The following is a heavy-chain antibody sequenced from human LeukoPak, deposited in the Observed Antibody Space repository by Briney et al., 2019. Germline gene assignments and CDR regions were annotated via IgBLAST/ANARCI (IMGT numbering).Heavy chain of an antibody. D-gene: IGHD2-15*01. Sequence: GGSLRLSCAASGFTFSRYSMNWVRQATGKGVEWVSYISISCISIYYAHPLHARFTISTDNPNHSLYLQMNSLRAQDTAVYYCARGLPRSMLVAASCFDPWGQGTLVTVSS. V-gene: IGHV3-21*01. CDR3: ARGLPRSMLVAASCFDP. CDR1: GFTFSRYS. CDR2: ISISCISI. J-gene: IGHJ5*02.